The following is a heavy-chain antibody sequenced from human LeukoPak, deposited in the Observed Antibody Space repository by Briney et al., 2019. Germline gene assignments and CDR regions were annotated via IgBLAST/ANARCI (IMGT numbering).Heavy chain of an antibody. CDR2: ISYDGSNK. J-gene: IGHJ4*02. Sequence: PGGSLRLSCAASGFTFSSYAMHWVRQAPGKGLEWVAVISYDGSNKYYADSAKGRFTVSRDNSKNTLYLQMNSLRAEDTAVYYCARAYCGGDCYSAYWGQGTLVTVSS. CDR3: ARAYCGGDCYSAY. CDR1: GFTFSSYA. V-gene: IGHV3-30*04. D-gene: IGHD2-21*02.